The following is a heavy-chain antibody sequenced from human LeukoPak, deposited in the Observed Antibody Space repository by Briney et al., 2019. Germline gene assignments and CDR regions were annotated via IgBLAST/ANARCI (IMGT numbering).Heavy chain of an antibody. Sequence: GGSLRLSCAASGFTFSSYWMSWVRQAPGKGLEWVANIKQDGSEKYYVDSVKGRFTISRDNAKNSLYLQMNSLRAEDTAVYYRARDGYYDSSGYFGWGQGTLVTVSS. CDR2: IKQDGSEK. V-gene: IGHV3-7*01. J-gene: IGHJ4*02. D-gene: IGHD3-22*01. CDR1: GFTFSSYW. CDR3: ARDGYYDSSGYFG.